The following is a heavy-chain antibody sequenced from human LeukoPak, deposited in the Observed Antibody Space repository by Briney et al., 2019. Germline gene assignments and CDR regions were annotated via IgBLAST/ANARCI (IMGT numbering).Heavy chain of an antibody. D-gene: IGHD1-7*01. J-gene: IGHJ4*02. V-gene: IGHV3-30*07. CDR3: ARDGITCTRDY. Sequence: PGRSLRLSCAASGFTFSSYAMHWVRQAPGKGLEWVAVISYDGSNKYYADSVKGRSTISRDNSKNTLYLQMNSLRAEDTAVYYCARDGITCTRDYWGQGALVTVSS. CDR1: GFTFSSYA. CDR2: ISYDGSNK.